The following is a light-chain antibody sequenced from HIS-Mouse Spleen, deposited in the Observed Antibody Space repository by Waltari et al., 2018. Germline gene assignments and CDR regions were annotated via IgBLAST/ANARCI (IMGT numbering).Light chain of an antibody. Sequence: SYELTQPPSVSVSPGQTARITCSGDALPKKYAYWYPQKSGQAPVLVIYEESKRPSGIPEGFSGSSSGTMATLTISGAQVEDEADYYCYSTDSSGNHRVFGGGTKLTVL. J-gene: IGLJ2*01. CDR3: YSTDSSGNHRV. V-gene: IGLV3-10*01. CDR2: EES. CDR1: ALPKKY.